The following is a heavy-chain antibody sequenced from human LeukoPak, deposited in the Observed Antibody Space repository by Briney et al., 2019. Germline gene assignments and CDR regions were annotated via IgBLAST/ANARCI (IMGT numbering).Heavy chain of an antibody. D-gene: IGHD1-26*01. CDR2: ISSDGSTT. J-gene: IGHJ4*02. CDR3: ARRGGSYNDY. CDR1: GFTFSSYW. Sequence: GGSPRLSCAASGFTFSSYWMHWVRQAPGKGLVWVSRISSDGSTTSYADSVKGRFTISRDNAKNTLYLQMSSLRAEDTAVYYCARRGGSYNDYWGQGTLVTVSS. V-gene: IGHV3-74*01.